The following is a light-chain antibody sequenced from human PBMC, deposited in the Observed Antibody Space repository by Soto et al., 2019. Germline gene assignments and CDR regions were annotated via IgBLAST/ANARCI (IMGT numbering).Light chain of an antibody. J-gene: IGKJ1*01. V-gene: IGKV1-5*01. CDR3: QQYNSYSPRT. CDR1: QSVRSW. CDR2: DAS. Sequence: DIQMTRSPSTLSASVGDRVTITCRASQSVRSWLAWYQQKPGRAPKFLIYDASSLESGVPSRFSGSGSGTEFTLTISNLQPDDFATYYCQQYNSYSPRTFGQGTKVDIK.